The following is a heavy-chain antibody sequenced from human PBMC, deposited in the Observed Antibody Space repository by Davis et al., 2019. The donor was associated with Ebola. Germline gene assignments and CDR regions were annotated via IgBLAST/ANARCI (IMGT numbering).Heavy chain of an antibody. V-gene: IGHV1-46*01. J-gene: IGHJ6*02. CDR1: GYTFTSYY. Sequence: ASVKVSCKASGYTFTSYYMHWVRQAPGQGLEWMGIINPSGGSTSYAQKFQGRVTMTRDKSTSTAYMELSSLRSEDTAVYYCASAGDYPEDYYYGMDVWGQGTTVTVSS. CDR3: ASAGDYPEDYYYGMDV. CDR2: INPSGGST. D-gene: IGHD4-17*01.